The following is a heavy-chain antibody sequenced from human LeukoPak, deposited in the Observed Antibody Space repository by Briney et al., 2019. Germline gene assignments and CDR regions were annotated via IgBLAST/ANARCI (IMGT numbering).Heavy chain of an antibody. CDR2: ISYDGSNK. V-gene: IGHV3-30-3*01. CDR3: ARDTDILTGYIDY. CDR1: GFTFSSYA. J-gene: IGHJ4*02. Sequence: GGSLRLSCAASGFTFSSYAMHWVRQAPGKGPEWVAVISYDGSNKYYADSVKGRFTISRDNSKNTLYLQMNSLRAEDTAVYYCARDTDILTGYIDYWGQGTLVTVSS. D-gene: IGHD3-9*01.